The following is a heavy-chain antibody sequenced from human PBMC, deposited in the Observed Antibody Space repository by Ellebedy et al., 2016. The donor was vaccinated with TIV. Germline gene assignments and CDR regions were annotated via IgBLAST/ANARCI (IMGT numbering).Heavy chain of an antibody. D-gene: IGHD3-16*01. CDR3: AKWADSEDRWDYYYYGMDV. CDR2: ISGSGGST. CDR1: GFTFSSYA. Sequence: GESLKISXAASGFTFSSYAMSWVRQAPGKGLEWVSAISGSGGSTYYADSVKGRFTISRDNSKNTLYLQMNSLRAEDTAVYYCAKWADSEDRWDYYYYGMDVWGQGTTVTVSS. V-gene: IGHV3-23*01. J-gene: IGHJ6*02.